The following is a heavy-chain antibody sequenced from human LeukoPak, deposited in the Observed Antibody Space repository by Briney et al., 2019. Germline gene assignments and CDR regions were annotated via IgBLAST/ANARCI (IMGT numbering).Heavy chain of an antibody. J-gene: IGHJ3*02. CDR1: GDSISSYY. CDR2: IYISGST. CDR3: ARNKLPYGDAFDI. D-gene: IGHD4-23*01. Sequence: LETLSLTCTVSGDSISSYYWSWIRQPAGKGLEWIGRIYISGSTNYNPSLKSRVTMSLDTSKNQFSVKLSSVTAADTAVYYCARNKLPYGDAFDIWGQGTMVTVSS. V-gene: IGHV4-4*07.